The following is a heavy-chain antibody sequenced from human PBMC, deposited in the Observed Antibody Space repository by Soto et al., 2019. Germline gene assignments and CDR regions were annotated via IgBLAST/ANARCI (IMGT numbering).Heavy chain of an antibody. D-gene: IGHD3-22*01. CDR3: AAYTYYYDSSGFMVPYYFDY. CDR2: IVVGSGNT. CDR1: GFTFTSSA. V-gene: IGHV1-58*01. J-gene: IGHJ4*02. Sequence: SVKVSCKASGFTFTSSAVQWVRQARGQRLEWIGWIVVGSGNTNYAQKFQERVTITRDMSTSTAYMELSSLRSEDTAVYYCAAYTYYYDSSGFMVPYYFDYWGQGTLVTVPQ.